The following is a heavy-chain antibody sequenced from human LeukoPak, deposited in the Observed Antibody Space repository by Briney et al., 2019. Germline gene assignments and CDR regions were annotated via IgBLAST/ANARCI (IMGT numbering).Heavy chain of an antibody. CDR1: GYSISSGYY. CDR3: AVEYSSSWFDY. CDR2: IYHSGST. D-gene: IGHD6-6*01. J-gene: IGHJ4*02. Sequence: SETLSLTCTVSGYSISSGYYWGWIRQPPGKGLEWIGSIYHSGSTYYNPSLKSRVTISVDTSKNQFSLKLSSVTAADTAVYYCAVEYSSSWFDYWGQGTLVTVSS. V-gene: IGHV4-38-2*02.